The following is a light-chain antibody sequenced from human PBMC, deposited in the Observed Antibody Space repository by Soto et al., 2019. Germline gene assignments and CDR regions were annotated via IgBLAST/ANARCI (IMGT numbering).Light chain of an antibody. Sequence: QSVLTQPPSASGSPGQSVTISCTGTSSYVGGYNYVSWYQQHPGKAPKLILYEISERPSGVPDRFSGSKSGNTASLTVSGLQAEDEADYYCSSYAGNNNCVFGTGTKVTVL. CDR2: EIS. V-gene: IGLV2-8*01. J-gene: IGLJ1*01. CDR1: SSYVGGYNY. CDR3: SSYAGNNNCV.